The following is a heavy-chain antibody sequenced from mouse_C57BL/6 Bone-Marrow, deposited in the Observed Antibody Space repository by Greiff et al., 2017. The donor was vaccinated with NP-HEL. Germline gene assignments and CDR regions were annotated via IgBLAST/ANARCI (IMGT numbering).Heavy chain of an antibody. Sequence: VQLQQPGAELVKPGASVKLSCKASGYTFTSYWMHWVKQRPGQGLEWIGMIHPNSGSTNYNEKFKSKATLTVDKSSSTAYMQLSSLTSEDSAVYYCARDDDGYRAWFAYWGQGTLVTVSA. D-gene: IGHD2-3*01. CDR1: GYTFTSYW. J-gene: IGHJ3*01. V-gene: IGHV1-64*01. CDR3: ARDDDGYRAWFAY. CDR2: IHPNSGST.